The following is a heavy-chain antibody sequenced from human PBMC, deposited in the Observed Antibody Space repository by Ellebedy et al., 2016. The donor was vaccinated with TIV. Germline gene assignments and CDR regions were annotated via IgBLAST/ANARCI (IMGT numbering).Heavy chain of an antibody. CDR1: GYTFTGYY. Sequence: ASVKVSCKASGYTFTGYYMHWVRQAPGQGLEWMGWINPKSGGTNYAQKFQGRVTMTRDTSISTAYMEVTSLKSDDAAVFYCARGALQYSGYDDLDYWGQGTLVAVSS. CDR2: INPKSGGT. CDR3: ARGALQYSGYDDLDY. V-gene: IGHV1-2*02. J-gene: IGHJ4*02. D-gene: IGHD5-12*01.